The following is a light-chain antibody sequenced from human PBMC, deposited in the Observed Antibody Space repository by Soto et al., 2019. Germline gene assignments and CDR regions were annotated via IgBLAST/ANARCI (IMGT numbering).Light chain of an antibody. V-gene: IGKV1-39*01. CDR1: QSISSY. CDR2: AAS. CDR3: QQYYSYPPT. J-gene: IGKJ4*01. Sequence: DIQMTQSPSSLSASIGDRVTITFRASQSISSYLNWYQQKPGKAPKLLIYAASTLQSGVPSRFSGSGSGTDFTLTISCLQSEDFATYYCQQYYSYPPTFGGGTKV.